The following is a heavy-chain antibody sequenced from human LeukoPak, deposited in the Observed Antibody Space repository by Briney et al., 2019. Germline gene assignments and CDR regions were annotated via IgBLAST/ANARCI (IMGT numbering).Heavy chain of an antibody. CDR2: INWHGTT. V-gene: IGHV3-43*01. CDR3: VKDISYESSGSVFEY. J-gene: IGHJ4*02. CDR1: GFTFEDYT. D-gene: IGHD3-22*01. Sequence: GGSLRLSCAASGFTFEDYTMHWVRQAPGKTLEWVSLINWHGTTYYTDSVKGRFTISRDNSKNSLYLQMDTLRREDTAFYHCVKDISYESSGSVFEYWGQGALVTVSS.